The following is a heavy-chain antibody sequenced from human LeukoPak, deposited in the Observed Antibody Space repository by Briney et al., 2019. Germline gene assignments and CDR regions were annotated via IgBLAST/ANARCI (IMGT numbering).Heavy chain of an antibody. J-gene: IGHJ5*02. CDR1: GFTFSDSA. D-gene: IGHD1-26*01. CDR2: MDKETNLYAT. CDR3: TRDSGTYNWFDP. Sequence: GGSLRLSCVASGFTFSDSAIHWVRQSSGKGLEWIGHMDKETNLYATALAASVKGRFTVSRDNSKNTAYLHMNSLKTEDTALYYCTRDSGTYNWFDPWGQGTLVTVSS. V-gene: IGHV3-73*01.